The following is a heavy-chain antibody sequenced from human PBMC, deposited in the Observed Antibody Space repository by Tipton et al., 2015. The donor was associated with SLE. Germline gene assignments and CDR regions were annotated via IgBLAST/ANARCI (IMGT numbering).Heavy chain of an antibody. CDR2: INHSGST. Sequence: TLSLTCAVYGGSFSGYYWSWIRQPPGKGLEWIGEINHSGSTNYNPSLKSRITISVDTSKNPFSLKLSSVTAADTAVYYCASRGGEDVDYGGQGTLVTVSS. CDR1: GGSFSGYY. D-gene: IGHD3-16*01. J-gene: IGHJ4*02. V-gene: IGHV4-34*01. CDR3: ASRGGEDVDY.